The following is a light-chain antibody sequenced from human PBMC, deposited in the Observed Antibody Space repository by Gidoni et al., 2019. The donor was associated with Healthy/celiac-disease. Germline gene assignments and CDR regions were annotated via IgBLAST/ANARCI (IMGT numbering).Light chain of an antibody. CDR3: QQYNNWPPYT. Sequence: EIVMTQSPATLSVSPGERATLSCRASQSVSSNLAWYQQKPGQAPRLLIYGASTRATGIPARFSGSGPGTEFTLTISSLQSEDFAVYYCQQYNNWPPYTFGQGTKAGDQT. CDR1: QSVSSN. CDR2: GAS. V-gene: IGKV3-15*01. J-gene: IGKJ2*01.